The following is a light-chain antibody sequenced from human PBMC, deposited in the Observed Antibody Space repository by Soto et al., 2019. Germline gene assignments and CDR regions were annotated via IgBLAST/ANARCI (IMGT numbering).Light chain of an antibody. CDR2: AAS. V-gene: IGKV1-8*01. CDR1: QGISSY. Sequence: AIRMTQSPSSFSASTGDRVTITCRASQGISSYLAWYHQKPGKAPKLLIYAASTLQSGVPSRFSGSGSGTDFTLTISCLQSEDFATYYCQQYYSYPRAFDQGTKVEIK. J-gene: IGKJ1*01. CDR3: QQYYSYPRA.